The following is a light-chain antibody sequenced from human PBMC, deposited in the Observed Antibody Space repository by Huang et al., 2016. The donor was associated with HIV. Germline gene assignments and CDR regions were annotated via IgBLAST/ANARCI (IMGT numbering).Light chain of an antibody. CDR3: MQALQGIT. Sequence: DIVMTQSPLSLPVAPGEPASISCRSSQSLLHSNGYNYLDWYLQSPGQPPQLLIYLGSNRASGVADRFSGSGSDTNFTLELSRLETEDVGVYYCMQALQGITFGQGTRLEIK. J-gene: IGKJ5*01. CDR1: QSLLHSNGYNY. V-gene: IGKV2-28*01. CDR2: LGS.